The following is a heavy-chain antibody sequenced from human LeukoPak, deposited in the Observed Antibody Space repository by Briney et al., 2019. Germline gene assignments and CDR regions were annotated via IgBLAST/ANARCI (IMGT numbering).Heavy chain of an antibody. CDR3: EASWHY. J-gene: IGHJ4*02. V-gene: IGHV3-7*02. CDR2: IRQDGGTK. CDR1: GFAISSFW. Sequence: PGGSLRLSCAASGFAISSFWMSWVRQAPGKGLEWVANIRQDGGTKYYVDSVKGRFTISRDNSKDTLFLQMNSLKIEDTAIYYCEASWHYWGQGTLVTVSS. D-gene: IGHD1-26*01.